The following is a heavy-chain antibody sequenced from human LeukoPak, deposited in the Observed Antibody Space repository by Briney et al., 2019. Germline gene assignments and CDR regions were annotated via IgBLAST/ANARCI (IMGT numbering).Heavy chain of an antibody. V-gene: IGHV1-18*04. CDR3: ARVVGCSSTSCYVVWFDP. CDR2: ISAYNGNT. Sequence: ASVKVSCKASGYTFTSYGISWVRQAPGQGLEWMGWISAYNGNTNYAQKLQGGVTMTTDTSTSTAYMELRSLRSDDTAVYYCARVVGCSSTSCYVVWFDPWGQGTLVTVSS. CDR1: GYTFTSYG. J-gene: IGHJ5*02. D-gene: IGHD2-2*01.